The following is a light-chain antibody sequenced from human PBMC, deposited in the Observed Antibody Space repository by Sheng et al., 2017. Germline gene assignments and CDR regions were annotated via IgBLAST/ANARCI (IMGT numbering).Light chain of an antibody. CDR2: GAS. V-gene: IGKV1-9*01. J-gene: IGKJ1*01. CDR1: QSISSS. Sequence: DIQMTQSPSSLSASIGDRVTITCRASQSISSSLNWFQQKPGKAPNLLIYGASTLQSGVPSRFSGSGSGTEFTLTISSLQAEDFATYYCLQHNSYPWTFGQGTKVAIK. CDR3: LQHNSYPWT.